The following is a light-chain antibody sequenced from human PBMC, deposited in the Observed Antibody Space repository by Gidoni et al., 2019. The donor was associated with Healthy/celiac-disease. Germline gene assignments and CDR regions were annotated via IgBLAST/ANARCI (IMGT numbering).Light chain of an antibody. J-gene: IGKJ1*01. V-gene: IGKV1-5*03. Sequence: DIQMTQSPSTLSASVGDRVTITCRASQSIRNWLAWYQQKPGKAPKLLIHRASTLESGVPSMFSGSGSGTEFTLTISSLRPDDFATYYCQQYNTYSTFGQXTKVEIK. CDR2: RAS. CDR1: QSIRNW. CDR3: QQYNTYST.